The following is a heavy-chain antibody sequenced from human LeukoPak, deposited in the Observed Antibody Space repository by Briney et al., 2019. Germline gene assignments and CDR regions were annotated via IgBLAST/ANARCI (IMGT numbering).Heavy chain of an antibody. V-gene: IGHV3-21*01. CDR3: ARVWGIAAAGGEIEY. D-gene: IGHD6-13*01. CDR2: IGSSSTFI. CDR1: GFTFTRYT. J-gene: IGHJ4*02. Sequence: PGGSLRLSCAASGFTFTRYTMNWVRQAPGKGLEWVSSIGSSSTFIYYADSVKGRFTISRDNAKNSLFLQMNSLRDEDTAVYYCARVWGIAAAGGEIEYWGQGTLVTVSS.